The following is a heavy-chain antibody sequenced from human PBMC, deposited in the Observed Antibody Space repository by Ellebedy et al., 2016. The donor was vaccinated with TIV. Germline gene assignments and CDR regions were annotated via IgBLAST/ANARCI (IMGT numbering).Heavy chain of an antibody. Sequence: GESLKISXVASGFTFDDYGMSWVRQAPGKGLEWVSDINWNGRSTGYADSVKGRFTISRDNAKNSLYLQMNSLRAEDTGVYYCARRSSGYCVGVKCTTDFDYWGQGTLVTVSS. CDR2: INWNGRST. CDR1: GFTFDDYG. V-gene: IGHV3-20*04. CDR3: ARRSSGYCVGVKCTTDFDY. J-gene: IGHJ4*02. D-gene: IGHD2-2*03.